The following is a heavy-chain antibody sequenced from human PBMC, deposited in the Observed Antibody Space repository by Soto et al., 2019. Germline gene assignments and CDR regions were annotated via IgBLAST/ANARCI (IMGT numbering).Heavy chain of an antibody. J-gene: IGHJ4*02. Sequence: GGSLRLSCAASELPFTDYSMHWVRQTADKGLEWVAFISHDGRNTFYSDSVKGRFTISRDDSRSMLFLQMSGVTVEDTAIYYCAVDGVPTSSFQYYYFRFWGRGTLVTVSS. D-gene: IGHD2-15*01. CDR2: ISHDGRNT. CDR3: AVDGVPTSSFQYYYFRF. CDR1: ELPFTDYS. V-gene: IGHV3-30*04.